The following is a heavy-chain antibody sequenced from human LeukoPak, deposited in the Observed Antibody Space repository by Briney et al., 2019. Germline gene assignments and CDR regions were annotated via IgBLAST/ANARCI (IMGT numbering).Heavy chain of an antibody. CDR1: EFTFSSYE. Sequence: GGSLRLSCAASEFTFSSYEMNWIRQAPGKGLEWVSYISSSGSTIYYADSVKGRFTISRDDAKNSLYLQMNNLRVEDTAVYYCARAPTKFRRDWFDPWGQGTLVTVSS. CDR3: ARAPTKFRRDWFDP. D-gene: IGHD3-9*01. J-gene: IGHJ5*02. CDR2: ISSSGSTI. V-gene: IGHV3-48*03.